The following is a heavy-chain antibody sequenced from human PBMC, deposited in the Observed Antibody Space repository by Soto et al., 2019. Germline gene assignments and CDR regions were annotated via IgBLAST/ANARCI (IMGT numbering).Heavy chain of an antibody. V-gene: IGHV3-30*18. CDR1: GFTFRTYG. CDR3: AKVIRADSTSYNFYCYSGLDV. J-gene: IGHJ6*02. Sequence: QVQLVESGGGAVQPGRSLRLSCAASGFTFRTYGMHWVRQAPGKGLERLAVIANNGINTYYADSVKGRFPISRDNSRDTLVPQMNSMRCEDTAIYYCAKVIRADSTSYNFYCYSGLDVWGQGTTVTV. CDR2: IANNGINT. D-gene: IGHD6-6*01.